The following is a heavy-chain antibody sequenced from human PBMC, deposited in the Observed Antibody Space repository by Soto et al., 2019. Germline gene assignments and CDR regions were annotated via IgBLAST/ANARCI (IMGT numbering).Heavy chain of an antibody. CDR2: ISTSNGNT. CDR3: ASGYDDEY. CDR1: GYTFTTYG. Sequence: QVQLVQSGTEVKKPGASVKVSCKASGYTFTTYGIIWVRQAPGQGLEWMGWISTSNGNTNYAQKLQGRVTMTTDTSTNTAYMDLRSLISDDTAVYYCASGYDDEYWGQGTLVTVSP. D-gene: IGHD5-12*01. V-gene: IGHV1-18*01. J-gene: IGHJ4*02.